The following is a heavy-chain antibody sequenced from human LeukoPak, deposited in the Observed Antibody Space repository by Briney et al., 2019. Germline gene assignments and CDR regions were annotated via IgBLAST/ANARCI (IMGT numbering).Heavy chain of an antibody. V-gene: IGHV3-23*01. J-gene: IGHJ4*02. CDR3: VEDLHFGCGGDY. CDR1: GFTFSSNA. CDR2: IGSSAGSI. Sequence: GGSLRLSCAASGFTFSSNAMSWVRQAPGKGLEWVSGIGSSAGSIHYADSVKGRFTISRDNSKNTLYLEMNSLRAEDTAVYYCVEDLHFGCGGDYWGQGTLVTVSS. D-gene: IGHD3-3*02.